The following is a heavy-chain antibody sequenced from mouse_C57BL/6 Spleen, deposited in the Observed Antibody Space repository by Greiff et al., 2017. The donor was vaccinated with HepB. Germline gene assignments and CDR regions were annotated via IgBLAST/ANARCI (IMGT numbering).Heavy chain of an antibody. Sequence: EVQRVESGGGLVKPGGSLKLSCAASGFTFSSYAMSWVRQTPEKRLEWVATISDGGSYTYYPDNVKGRFTISRDNAKNNLYLQMSHLKSEDTAMYYWARGGGDGPFAYWGQGTLVTVSA. D-gene: IGHD3-1*01. J-gene: IGHJ3*01. CDR2: ISDGGSYT. CDR3: ARGGGDGPFAY. CDR1: GFTFSSYA. V-gene: IGHV5-4*01.